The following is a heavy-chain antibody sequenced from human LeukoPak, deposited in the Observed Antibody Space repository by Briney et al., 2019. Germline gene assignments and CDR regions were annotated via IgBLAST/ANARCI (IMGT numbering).Heavy chain of an antibody. Sequence: PGRSLRLSCAASGFTFSSYALHWVRQAPGKGLEWVAVISYDGSNKYYADSVKGRFTISRDNSKNTLYLQMNSLRAEDTAVYYCARDPTYYYDSSGYYNDYWGQGTLVTVSS. D-gene: IGHD3-22*01. J-gene: IGHJ4*02. V-gene: IGHV3-30*04. CDR3: ARDPTYYYDSSGYYNDY. CDR1: GFTFSSYA. CDR2: ISYDGSNK.